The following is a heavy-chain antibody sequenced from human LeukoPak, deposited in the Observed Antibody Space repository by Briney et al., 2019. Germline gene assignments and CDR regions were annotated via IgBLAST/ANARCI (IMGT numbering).Heavy chain of an antibody. CDR2: INHSGST. CDR1: GGSFIGYY. J-gene: IGHJ5*02. Sequence: SETLSLTCAVYGGSFIGYYWSWIRQPPGKGLEWIGEINHSGSTNYNPSLKSRVTISVDTSKNQFSLKLSSVTAADTAVYYCARFFHDYGADNWFDPWGQGTLVTVSS. V-gene: IGHV4-34*01. D-gene: IGHD4-17*01. CDR3: ARFFHDYGADNWFDP.